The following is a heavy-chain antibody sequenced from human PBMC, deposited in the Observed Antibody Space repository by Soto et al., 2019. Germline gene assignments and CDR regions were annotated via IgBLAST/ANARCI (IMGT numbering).Heavy chain of an antibody. CDR2: NR. CDR1: GYTFTNYR. Sequence: SVKVSCKASGYTFTNYRISWVRQAPGQGLEWMGYNRNYVQKFQGRVTMTTDTATSTAYMELRSLRSDDTAVYYCARDRLPLGELSPGEYCGQRTVVTVSS. CDR3: ARDRLPLGELSPGEY. J-gene: IGHJ4*02. V-gene: IGHV1-18*01. D-gene: IGHD3-16*02.